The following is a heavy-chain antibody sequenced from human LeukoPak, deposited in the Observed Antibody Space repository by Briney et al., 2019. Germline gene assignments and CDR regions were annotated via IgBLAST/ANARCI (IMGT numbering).Heavy chain of an antibody. Sequence: SETLSLTCTVSGGSISSYYWSWIRQPPGKGLEWIGYIYYSGSTNYHLSLKSRVTISVDTSKNQFSLKLSSVTAAATAMYYCAREGGDGYYSTGFDYWGQGTLVTVSS. D-gene: IGHD3-3*01. CDR2: IYYSGST. V-gene: IGHV4-59*01. J-gene: IGHJ4*02. CDR3: AREGGDGYYSTGFDY. CDR1: GGSISSYY.